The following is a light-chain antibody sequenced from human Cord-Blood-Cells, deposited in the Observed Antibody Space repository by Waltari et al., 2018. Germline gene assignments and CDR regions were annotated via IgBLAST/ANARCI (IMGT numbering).Light chain of an antibody. CDR3: QQDNNWPRT. CDR2: GAS. CDR1: QSVSSY. J-gene: IGKJ1*01. Sequence: EIVMMQFPATLSVPPGERATLSCRASQSVSSYLAWYQQKPGQAPKLLIYGASTRVSGIPARFSGSGSGTEFTLTISSLQSEDVAVYYCQQDNNWPRTFGQGTKVEIK. V-gene: IGKV3-15*01.